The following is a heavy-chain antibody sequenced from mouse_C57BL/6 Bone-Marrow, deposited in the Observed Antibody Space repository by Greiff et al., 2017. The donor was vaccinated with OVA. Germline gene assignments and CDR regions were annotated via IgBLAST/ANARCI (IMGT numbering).Heavy chain of an antibody. CDR3: TLYLFAY. CDR2: IDPENSDT. V-gene: IGHV14-4*01. D-gene: IGHD5-5*01. J-gene: IGHJ3*01. CDR1: GFNIKDDY. Sequence: VQLQHSGAELVRPGASVKLSCTASGFNIKDDYMHWVKQRPEQGLEWIGWIDPENSDTEYASKFQGKATITADTSSNTAYLQLSSLTSEDTAVYYCTLYLFAYWGQGTLVTVSA.